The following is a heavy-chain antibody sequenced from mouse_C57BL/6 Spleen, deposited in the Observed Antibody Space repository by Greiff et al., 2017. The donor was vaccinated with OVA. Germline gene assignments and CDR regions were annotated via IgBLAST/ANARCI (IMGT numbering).Heavy chain of an antibody. CDR1: GYTFTNYW. Sequence: VQLQQSGAELVRPGTSVKMSCKASGYTFTNYWIGWAKQRPGHGLEWIGDIYPGGGYTNYNENVNGKATLTADKSSSTTYMHFSRLTSEDYAIYNCERAGTTVVYDYWGQGTTLTVSS. J-gene: IGHJ2*01. CDR3: ERAGTTVVYDY. CDR2: IYPGGGYT. V-gene: IGHV1-63*01. D-gene: IGHD1-1*01.